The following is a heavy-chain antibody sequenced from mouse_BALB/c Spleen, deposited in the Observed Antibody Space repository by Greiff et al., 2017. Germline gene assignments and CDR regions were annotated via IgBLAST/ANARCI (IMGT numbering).Heavy chain of an antibody. J-gene: IGHJ4*01. CDR3: ARRPKFGYDGYYAMDY. D-gene: IGHD2-3*01. Sequence: EVKLVESGGGLVQPGGSRKLSCAASGFTFSDYGMAWVRQAPGKGPEWVAFISNLAYSIYYADTVTGRFTISRENAKNTLYLEMSSLRSEDTAMYYCARRPKFGYDGYYAMDYWGQGTSVTVSS. V-gene: IGHV5-15*02. CDR2: ISNLAYSI. CDR1: GFTFSDYG.